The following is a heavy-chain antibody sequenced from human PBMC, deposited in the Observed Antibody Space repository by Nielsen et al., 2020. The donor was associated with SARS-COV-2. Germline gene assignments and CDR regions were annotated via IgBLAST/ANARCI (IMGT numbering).Heavy chain of an antibody. D-gene: IGHD2-21*01. V-gene: IGHV2-70*11. CDR2: IDWDDDK. CDR1: GFSLSTSGMC. Sequence: SGPTLVKPTQTLTLTCTFPGFSLSTSGMCVSWIRQPPGKALEWLARIDWDDDKYYSTSLKTRLTISKDTSKNQVVLTMTNMDPVDTATYYCALGNCGGGPTYYYYGMDVWGQGTTVTVSS. J-gene: IGHJ6*02. CDR3: ALGNCGGGPTYYYYGMDV.